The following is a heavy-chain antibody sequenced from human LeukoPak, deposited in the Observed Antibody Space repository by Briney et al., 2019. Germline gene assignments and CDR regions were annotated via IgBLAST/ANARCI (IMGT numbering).Heavy chain of an antibody. CDR2: IYYSGST. V-gene: IGHV4-39*01. CDR1: GGSISRGSYY. CDR3: ARPRYYYDSSGPEY. J-gene: IGHJ4*02. Sequence: SETLSLTCTVSGGSISRGSYYWGWIRQPPGKGLEWIGSIYYSGSTYYNPSLKSRVTISVDTSKNQFSLKLSSVTAADTAVYYCARPRYYYDSSGPEYWGQGTLVTVSS. D-gene: IGHD3-22*01.